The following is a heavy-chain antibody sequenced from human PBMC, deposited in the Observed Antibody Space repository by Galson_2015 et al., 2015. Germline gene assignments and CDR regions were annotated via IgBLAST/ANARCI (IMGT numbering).Heavy chain of an antibody. V-gene: IGHV3-30*01. CDR2: ISSDGGSK. D-gene: IGHD4-17*01. CDR1: GFTFSTYT. J-gene: IGHJ4*02. Sequence: SLRLSCAASGFTFSTYTMHWLRQAPGKGLEWVAVISSDGGSKYHADSVKGRFTISRDDSKNTLHLQMNSLRPEDTAVYYCARAPYKTTSGYFDYWGQGTLVTVSS. CDR3: ARAPYKTTSGYFDY.